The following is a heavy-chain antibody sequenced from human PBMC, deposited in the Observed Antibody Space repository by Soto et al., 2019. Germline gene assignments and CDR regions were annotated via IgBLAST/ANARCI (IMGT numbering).Heavy chain of an antibody. CDR2: INPSGGST. D-gene: IGHD3-9*01. V-gene: IGHV1-46*03. Sequence: ASVKVSCKASGYTFTNYYMHWVRQAPGQGLEWVGIINPSGGSTSFSQKFQGRVTMTRDSSTSTVYMELSSLRSEDTAVYYCARNYDILTGPSAFDMWGQGTMVTVSS. CDR1: GYTFTNYY. CDR3: ARNYDILTGPSAFDM. J-gene: IGHJ3*02.